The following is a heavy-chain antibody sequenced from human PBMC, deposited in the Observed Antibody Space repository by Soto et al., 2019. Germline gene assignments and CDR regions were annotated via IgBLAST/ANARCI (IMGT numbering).Heavy chain of an antibody. Sequence: QVQLVQSGAEVKKPGSSVRVSCKVSGGSFRNYGITWVRQAPGQGLEWMGGIMPIFGTANYAQKFQGRVTISADERTTTVSLELSSLSSDDTAVYFCARARDYDLLTAREYAFDVWGQGTTVAVS. CDR1: GGSFRNYG. V-gene: IGHV1-69*01. CDR3: ARARDYDLLTAREYAFDV. CDR2: IMPIFGTA. D-gene: IGHD3-9*01. J-gene: IGHJ6*02.